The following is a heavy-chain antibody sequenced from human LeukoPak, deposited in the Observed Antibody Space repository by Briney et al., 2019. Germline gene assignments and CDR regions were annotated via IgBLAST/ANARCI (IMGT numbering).Heavy chain of an antibody. Sequence: GGSLRLSCAASGFTFSSYSMNWVRQAPGKGLEWVSSISSRSSYIYYADSVKGRFTISRDNAKNSLHLQMNSLRAEDMAVYYCAREDYYDSSGYDYWGQGTLVTVSS. CDR2: ISSRSSYI. CDR1: GFTFSSYS. V-gene: IGHV3-21*06. CDR3: AREDYYDSSGYDY. J-gene: IGHJ4*02. D-gene: IGHD3-22*01.